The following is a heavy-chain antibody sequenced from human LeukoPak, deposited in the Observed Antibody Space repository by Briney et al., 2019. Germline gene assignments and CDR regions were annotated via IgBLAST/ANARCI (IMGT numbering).Heavy chain of an antibody. CDR2: IYTSGST. D-gene: IGHD3-16*02. CDR3: ARERLRLGELSLDY. V-gene: IGHV4-4*07. Sequence: PSETLSLTCTVSGGSISSYYWSWIRQPAGKGLEWIGRIYTSGSTNYNPSPKSRVTMSVDTSKNQFSLKLSSVTAADTAVYYCARERLRLGELSLDYWGQGTLVTVSS. CDR1: GGSISSYY. J-gene: IGHJ4*02.